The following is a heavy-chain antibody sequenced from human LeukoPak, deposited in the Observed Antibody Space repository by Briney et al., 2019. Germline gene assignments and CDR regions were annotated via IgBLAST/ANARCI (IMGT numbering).Heavy chain of an antibody. CDR2: IYSGGST. CDR1: VFTVSSNY. J-gene: IGHJ4*02. CDR3: ARGPRQLIDY. V-gene: IGHV3-66*01. Sequence: PGGSLRLSCAASVFTVSSNYMSWVRQAPGKGLEWVSVIYSGGSTYYADSVKDRFTISRDNSKNTLYLQMNSLRAEDTAVYYCARGPRQLIDYWGQGTLVTVSS. D-gene: IGHD1-1*01.